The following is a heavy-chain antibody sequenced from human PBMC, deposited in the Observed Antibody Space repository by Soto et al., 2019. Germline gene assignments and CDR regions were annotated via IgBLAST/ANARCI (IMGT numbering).Heavy chain of an antibody. Sequence: SETLSLTCTVSGGSISSGGYYWSWIRQHPGKGLEWIGYIYYSGSTYYNPSLKSRVTISVDTSKNQFSLKLSSVAAADTAVYYCARQGAYCSGGSCWLGNYYYYGMDVWSQGTTVTVSS. CDR2: IYYSGST. D-gene: IGHD2-15*01. CDR3: ARQGAYCSGGSCWLGNYYYYGMDV. V-gene: IGHV4-31*03. CDR1: GGSISSGGYY. J-gene: IGHJ6*02.